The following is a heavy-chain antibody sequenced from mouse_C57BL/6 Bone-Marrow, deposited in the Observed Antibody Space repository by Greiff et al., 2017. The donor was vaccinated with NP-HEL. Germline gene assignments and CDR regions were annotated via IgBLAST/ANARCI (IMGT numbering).Heavy chain of an antibody. Sequence: QVQLQQPGADLVKPGASVKLSCKASGYTFTSYWMHWVKQRPGRGLEWIGRIDPNSGGTKFNEKFKPKATLTVDKPSSTAYMQLSRLTSEDSAVYYCARYYYGSRGWYFDVWGTGTTVTVSS. CDR3: ARYYYGSRGWYFDV. J-gene: IGHJ1*03. CDR1: GYTFTSYW. D-gene: IGHD1-1*01. CDR2: IDPNSGGT. V-gene: IGHV1-72*01.